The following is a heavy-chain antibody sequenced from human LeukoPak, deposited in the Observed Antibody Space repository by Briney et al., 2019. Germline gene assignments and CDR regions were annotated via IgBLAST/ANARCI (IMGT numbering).Heavy chain of an antibody. CDR1: GFTFSSFW. CDR2: ISGSGGST. J-gene: IGHJ4*02. Sequence: GGSLRLSCAASGFTFSSFWMHWVRQAPGKGLVWVSGISGSGGSTYYADSVKGRFTISRDSSKNTLYLQMNSLRAEDTAVYYCAKEGGTMIVVEDYFDYWGQGTLVTVSS. V-gene: IGHV3-23*01. CDR3: AKEGGTMIVVEDYFDY. D-gene: IGHD3-22*01.